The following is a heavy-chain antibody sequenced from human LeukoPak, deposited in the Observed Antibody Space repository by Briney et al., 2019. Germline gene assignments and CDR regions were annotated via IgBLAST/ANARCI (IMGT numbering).Heavy chain of an antibody. CDR1: GGTFSSYA. V-gene: IGHV1-69*01. D-gene: IGHD6-13*01. J-gene: IGHJ4*02. CDR3: ASSGYSSSWFYY. CDR2: IIPIFGTA. Sequence: SVKVSCKASGGTFSSYAISWVRQAPGQGLEWMGGIIPIFGTANYAQKFQGRVTITADESTSTAYMELSSLRSEDTAVYYCASSGYSSSWFYYWGQGTLVTVSS.